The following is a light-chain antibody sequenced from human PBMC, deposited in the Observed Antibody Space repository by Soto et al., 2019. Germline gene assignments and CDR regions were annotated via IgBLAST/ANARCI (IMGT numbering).Light chain of an antibody. CDR2: GAS. J-gene: IGKJ5*01. CDR3: QQYNSWPLIT. CDR1: QSVSSSY. Sequence: EIVLTQSPGTLSLSPGERATLSCRASQSVSSSYLAWYQQKPGQAPRLLIYGASSRVTGIPDRFSGSGSGTEFTLTISSLQSEDFAVYYCQQYNSWPLITFGQGTRLEIK. V-gene: IGKV3-20*01.